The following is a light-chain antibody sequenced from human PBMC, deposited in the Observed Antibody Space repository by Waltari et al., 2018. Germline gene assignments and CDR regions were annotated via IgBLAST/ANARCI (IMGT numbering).Light chain of an antibody. CDR3: QQYYSTPPLT. J-gene: IGKJ4*01. Sequence: DIVMTQPPDSLAVSLGEWATINCTSSQSVLYSSNNKNYFAWYQQKPGQPPRLLIYWASTRESGVPDRFSGSGSETDFTLTISSLQAEDVAVYYCQQYYSTPPLTFGGGTKVEIK. V-gene: IGKV4-1*01. CDR1: QSVLYSSNNKNY. CDR2: WAS.